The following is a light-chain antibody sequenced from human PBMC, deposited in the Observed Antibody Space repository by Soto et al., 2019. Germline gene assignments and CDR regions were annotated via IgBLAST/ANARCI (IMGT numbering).Light chain of an antibody. J-gene: IGKJ4*02. Sequence: EIVLTQSPATLSLSPGERATLSCRASQSVSSYFAWYQQKPGQAPRLLIYDASNRATGIPARFSGSGSGTDFTLTISSLEPFYFAASSSQKHGLSPLT. CDR1: QSVSSY. V-gene: IGKV3-11*01. CDR3: QKHGLSPLT. CDR2: DAS.